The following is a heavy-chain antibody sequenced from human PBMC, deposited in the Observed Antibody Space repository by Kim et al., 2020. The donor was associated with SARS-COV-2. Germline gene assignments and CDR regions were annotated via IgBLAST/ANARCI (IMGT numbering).Heavy chain of an antibody. CDR2: INHSGST. J-gene: IGHJ4*02. D-gene: IGHD3-10*01. Sequence: SETLSLTCAVYGGSFSGYYWSWIRQPPGKGLEWIGEINHSGSTNYNPSLKSRVTISVDTSKNQFSLKLSSVTAADTAVYYCAGRGPGRGVIGYYFDYWGQGTLVTVSS. V-gene: IGHV4-34*01. CDR1: GGSFSGYY. CDR3: AGRGPGRGVIGYYFDY.